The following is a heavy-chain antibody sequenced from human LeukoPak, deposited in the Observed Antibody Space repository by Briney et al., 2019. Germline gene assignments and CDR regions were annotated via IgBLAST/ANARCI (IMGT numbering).Heavy chain of an antibody. D-gene: IGHD3-22*01. CDR3: AREHYDSSGYYFGY. V-gene: IGHV4-4*07. CDR2: IYTSGST. CDR1: GGSISSYY. J-gene: IGHJ4*02. Sequence: SETLSLTCTVSGGSISSYYWSWIRQPARKGLEWIGRIYTSGSTNYNPSLKSRVTMSVDTSKNQFSLKLSSVTAADTAVYYCAREHYDSSGYYFGYWGQGTLVTVSS.